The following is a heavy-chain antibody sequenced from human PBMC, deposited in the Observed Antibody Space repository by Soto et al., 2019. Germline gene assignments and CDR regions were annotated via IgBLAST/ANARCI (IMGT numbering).Heavy chain of an antibody. D-gene: IGHD5-18*01. CDR3: ARDRGIVTLDY. J-gene: IGHJ4*02. Sequence: PGGSLRLSCAASGFTFSSYAMHWVRQAPGKGLEWVAVISYDGSNKYYADSVKGRFTISRDNSKNTLYLQMNSLRAEDTAVYYCARDRGIVTLDYWGQGTLVTVSS. CDR1: GFTFSSYA. CDR2: ISYDGSNK. V-gene: IGHV3-30-3*01.